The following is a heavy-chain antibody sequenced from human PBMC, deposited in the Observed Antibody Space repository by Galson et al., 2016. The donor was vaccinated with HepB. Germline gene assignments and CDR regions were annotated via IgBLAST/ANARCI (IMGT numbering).Heavy chain of an antibody. J-gene: IGHJ4*02. D-gene: IGHD6-13*01. CDR1: GFTLRNYC. CDR3: ARARRHSTPDPHHFDY. Sequence: SLRLSCAASGFTLRNYCMSWVRQAPGKGLEWVANINADGSEEYYVDSVRGRFTISRDNAENSVSLQMNSLRAEDTAVYYCARARRHSTPDPHHFDYWGQGSLVTVSS. V-gene: IGHV3-7*01. CDR2: INADGSEE.